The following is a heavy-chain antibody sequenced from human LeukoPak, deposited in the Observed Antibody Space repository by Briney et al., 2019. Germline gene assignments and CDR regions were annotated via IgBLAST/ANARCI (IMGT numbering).Heavy chain of an antibody. CDR1: GFTFSSYA. CDR2: ISYDGSNK. D-gene: IGHD6-13*01. V-gene: IGHV3-30-3*01. Sequence: PGRSLRLSCAASGFTFSSYAMHWVRQAPGKGLEWVAVISYDGSNKYYADSVKGRFTISRDNSKNTLYLQMNSLRAEDTAVYYCAITSSSWYHFDYWGQGTLVTVSS. CDR3: AITSSSWYHFDY. J-gene: IGHJ4*02.